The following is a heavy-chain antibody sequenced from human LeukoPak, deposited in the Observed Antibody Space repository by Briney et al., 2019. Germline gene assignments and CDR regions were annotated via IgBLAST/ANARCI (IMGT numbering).Heavy chain of an antibody. CDR2: ISYDGSNK. CDR3: AKDNVYGGTLDY. J-gene: IGHJ4*02. Sequence: GGSLRLSCAASGFTFSSYGMHWVRQAPGKGLEWVAVISYDGSNKYYADSVKGRFTISRDNSKSTLYLQMNSLRAEDTAVYYCAKDNVYGGTLDYWGQGTLVTVSS. CDR1: GFTFSSYG. V-gene: IGHV3-30*18. D-gene: IGHD4-23*01.